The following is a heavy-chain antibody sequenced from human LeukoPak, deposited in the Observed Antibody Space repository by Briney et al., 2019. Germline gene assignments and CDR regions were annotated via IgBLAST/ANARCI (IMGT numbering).Heavy chain of an antibody. D-gene: IGHD2-15*01. CDR2: INWNGGST. CDR1: GFTFDDYG. CDR3: ARFVVGYDAFDI. V-gene: IGHV3-20*04. Sequence: GGSLRLSCAASGFTFDDYGMSWVRQAPGKGLEWVSGINWNGGSTGYADSVKGRFTISRDNAKNSLYMQMNSLRAEDTALYYCARFVVGYDAFDIWGQGTMVTVSS. J-gene: IGHJ3*02.